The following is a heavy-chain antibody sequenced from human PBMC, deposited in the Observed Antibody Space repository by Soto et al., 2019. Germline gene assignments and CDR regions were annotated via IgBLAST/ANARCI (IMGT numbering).Heavy chain of an antibody. D-gene: IGHD3-9*01. CDR3: ASDKMTGLFDY. J-gene: IGHJ4*02. Sequence: QVQLQQWGAGLLKPSETLSLTCAVYGGSFSGYYWTWIRPPPGTGLEWIGEINHSGSTNYNPSLTSRVTIAVDTSKHPSSPKLTSVTAAATAVYYCASDKMTGLFDYWGQGTLVTVSS. V-gene: IGHV4-34*01. CDR2: INHSGST. CDR1: GGSFSGYY.